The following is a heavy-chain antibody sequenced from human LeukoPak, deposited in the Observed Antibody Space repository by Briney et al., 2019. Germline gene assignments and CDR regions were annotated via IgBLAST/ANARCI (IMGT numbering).Heavy chain of an antibody. CDR3: ARDGASAYLADY. Sequence: GASVKVSYKASGYTLTGYYMHWVRQAPGQGLEWMGWINPNSGGTNYAQKFQGRVTMTRDTSISTAYMELSRLGSDDTAVYYCARDGASAYLADYWGQGTLVTVSS. CDR2: INPNSGGT. CDR1: GYTLTGYY. J-gene: IGHJ4*02. V-gene: IGHV1-2*02. D-gene: IGHD3-3*01.